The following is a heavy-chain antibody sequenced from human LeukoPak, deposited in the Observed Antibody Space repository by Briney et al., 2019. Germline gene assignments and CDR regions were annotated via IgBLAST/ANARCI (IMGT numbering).Heavy chain of an antibody. Sequence: ASVNVSCTASGYTFTSYAMHWVRQAPGQRLEWMGWINAGNGNTKYSQKFQGRVTITRDTSASTAYMELSSLRSEDTAVYYCARDGDSGYEYYYYYGMDVWGKGTTVTVSS. CDR3: ARDGDSGYEYYYYYGMDV. CDR1: GYTFTSYA. D-gene: IGHD5-12*01. J-gene: IGHJ6*04. V-gene: IGHV1-3*01. CDR2: INAGNGNT.